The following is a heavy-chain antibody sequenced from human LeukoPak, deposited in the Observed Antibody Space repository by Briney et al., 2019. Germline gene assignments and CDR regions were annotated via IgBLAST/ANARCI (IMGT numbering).Heavy chain of an antibody. CDR2: INPNSGGT. Sequence: ASVKVSCKASGYTFTGYYMHWVRQAPGQGLEWMGWINPNSGGTNYAQKFRGRVTMTRDTSISTAYMELSRLKSDDTAVYYCARAGRITMVRGVTFYYYYMDVWGKGTTVTISS. J-gene: IGHJ6*03. CDR1: GYTFTGYY. D-gene: IGHD3-10*01. CDR3: ARAGRITMVRGVTFYYYYMDV. V-gene: IGHV1-2*02.